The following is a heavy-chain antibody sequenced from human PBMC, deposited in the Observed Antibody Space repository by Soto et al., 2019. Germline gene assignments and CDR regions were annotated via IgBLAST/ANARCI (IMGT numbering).Heavy chain of an antibody. CDR3: ARGACSSTSCRDQFDY. J-gene: IGHJ4*02. CDR2: IIPIFGTA. D-gene: IGHD2-2*01. Sequence: SVKVSCKASGGTFSNYAISWVRQSPLRGLEWMGGIIPIFGTANYAQKFQGRVTITADESTSTAYMELSSLRSEDTAVYYCARGACSSTSCRDQFDYWGQGTLVTVSS. V-gene: IGHV1-69*13. CDR1: GGTFSNYA.